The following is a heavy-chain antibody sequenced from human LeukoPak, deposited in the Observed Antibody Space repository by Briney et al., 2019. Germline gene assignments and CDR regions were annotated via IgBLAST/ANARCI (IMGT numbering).Heavy chain of an antibody. CDR1: GFTFDDYT. J-gene: IGHJ6*03. D-gene: IGHD6-13*01. V-gene: IGHV3-43*01. Sequence: GGSLRLSCAASGFTFDDYTMHWVRQAPGKGLEWVSLISWDGGSTYYADSVKGRFTISRDNSKNSLYLQMNSLRTEDTALYYCAKDTAAAGKSIYYYYMDVWGKGTTVTVSS. CDR3: AKDTAAAGKSIYYYYMDV. CDR2: ISWDGGST.